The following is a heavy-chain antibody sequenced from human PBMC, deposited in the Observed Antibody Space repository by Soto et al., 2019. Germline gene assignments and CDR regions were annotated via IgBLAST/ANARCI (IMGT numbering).Heavy chain of an antibody. Sequence: ASVELSCKASGYTFTSYYMHWVRQAPGQGLEWMGIINPSGGSTSYAQKFQGRVTMTRDTSTSTVYMELSSLRFEDTAVYYCARDLPNWNYALNYWGQGTQVTVSS. CDR2: INPSGGST. V-gene: IGHV1-46*01. J-gene: IGHJ4*02. CDR3: ARDLPNWNYALNY. D-gene: IGHD1-7*01. CDR1: GYTFTSYY.